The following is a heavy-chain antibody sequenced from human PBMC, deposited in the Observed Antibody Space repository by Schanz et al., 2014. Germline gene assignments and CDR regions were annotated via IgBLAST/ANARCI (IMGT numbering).Heavy chain of an antibody. Sequence: EGQLLESGGGLIQPGGSLRLSCAASGFTFSSYAMSWVRQAPGKGLEWVSTISASGGSTYYADSVKGRFTISRDNSKKILYLQMNRLRAEDTAVYYCAKARRKSNCSGGRCFHYSYYGMDVWGQGTTVTVSS. CDR2: ISASGGST. J-gene: IGHJ6*02. CDR1: GFTFSSYA. CDR3: AKARRKSNCSGGRCFHYSYYGMDV. D-gene: IGHD2-15*01. V-gene: IGHV3-23*01.